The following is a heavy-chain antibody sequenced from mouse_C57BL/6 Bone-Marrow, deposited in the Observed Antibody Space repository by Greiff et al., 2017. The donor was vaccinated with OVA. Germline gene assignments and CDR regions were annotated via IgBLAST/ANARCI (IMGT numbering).Heavy chain of an antibody. CDR3: AREYDYDSMDY. D-gene: IGHD2-4*01. CDR2: IYPGDGDT. J-gene: IGHJ4*01. Sequence: VQLQQSGAELVKPGASVKISCKASGYAFSSYWMNWVKQRPGKGLEWIGQIYPGDGDTNYNGKLKGKATLTADKSSSTAYMQLISLTSEDSAVYFCAREYDYDSMDYWGQGTSVTVSS. V-gene: IGHV1-80*01. CDR1: GYAFSSYW.